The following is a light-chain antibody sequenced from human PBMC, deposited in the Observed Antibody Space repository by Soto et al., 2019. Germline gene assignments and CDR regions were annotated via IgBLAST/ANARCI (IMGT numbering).Light chain of an antibody. CDR1: QSVSSRY. CDR2: DAS. CDR3: RHYGISRT. Sequence: EIVLTQSPGTLSLSPGERATLSCRASQSVSSRYLAWYQQKPGQAPRLLMYDASSRATGIPDRFSGSGSETDFTLTISRLEPEDFAVYFCRHYGISRTFGQGTKVEIK. V-gene: IGKV3-20*01. J-gene: IGKJ1*01.